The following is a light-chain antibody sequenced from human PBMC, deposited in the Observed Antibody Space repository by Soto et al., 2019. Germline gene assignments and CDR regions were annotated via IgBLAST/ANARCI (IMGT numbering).Light chain of an antibody. Sequence: QSVLTQPPSASGTPGQRVTISCSGSSSNIGSNYVYWYQQLPGTAPKLLIYRNNQRPSGVPDRFSGSKFGTSASLAISGLRSEDEADYYCVAWDDSLSGHVVFGGGTKLTVL. CDR1: SSNIGSNY. CDR3: VAWDDSLSGHVV. V-gene: IGLV1-47*01. CDR2: RNN. J-gene: IGLJ2*01.